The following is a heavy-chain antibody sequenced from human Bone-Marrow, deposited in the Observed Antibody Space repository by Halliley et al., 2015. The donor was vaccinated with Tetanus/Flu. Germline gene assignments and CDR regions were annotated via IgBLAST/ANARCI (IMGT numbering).Heavy chain of an antibody. CDR3: ARRGGWNILDS. CDR1: GGSVSSGDSN. D-gene: IGHD6-19*01. Sequence: TLSLTCTVSGGSVSSGDSNWSWIRQPPGKGLEWIGYINYSGSTNYNPSLKSRVTISLDTSRNQFSLKLTSVIAGDTAVYYCARRGGWNILDSWGQGTLVTVSS. CDR2: INYSGST. J-gene: IGHJ4*02. V-gene: IGHV4-61*08.